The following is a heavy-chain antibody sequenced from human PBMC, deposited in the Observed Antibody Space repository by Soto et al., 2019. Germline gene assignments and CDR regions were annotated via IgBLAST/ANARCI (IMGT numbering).Heavy chain of an antibody. CDR2: ISSSSSYI. Sequence: EVQLVESGGGLVKPGGSLRLSCAASGFTFSSYSMNWVRQAPGKGLEWVSSISSSSSYIYYADSVEGRFTISRDNAKNSLYLQMNSLRAEDTAVYYCARVYYDSSGYSGDAFDIWGQGTMVTVSS. CDR3: ARVYYDSSGYSGDAFDI. J-gene: IGHJ3*02. CDR1: GFTFSSYS. D-gene: IGHD3-22*01. V-gene: IGHV3-21*01.